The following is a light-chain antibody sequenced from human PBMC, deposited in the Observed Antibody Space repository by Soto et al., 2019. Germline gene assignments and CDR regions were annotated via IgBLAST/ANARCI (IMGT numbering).Light chain of an antibody. Sequence: QSALTQPRSVSESPGQSVTISCTGTSNDVGGSNYVSWYQQFPGRAPKLIIYDVINRPSGVPDRFSGSKSGNTASLTISGLQADDEADYYCCSYAGGYTSVVFGGGTKVTVL. J-gene: IGLJ2*01. V-gene: IGLV2-11*01. CDR3: CSYAGGYTSVV. CDR2: DVI. CDR1: SNDVGGSNY.